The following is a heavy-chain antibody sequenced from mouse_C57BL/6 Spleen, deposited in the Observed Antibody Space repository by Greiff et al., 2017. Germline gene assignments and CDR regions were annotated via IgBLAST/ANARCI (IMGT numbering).Heavy chain of an antibody. D-gene: IGHD1-1*01. CDR3: ARYYYGSSYGWYFEV. CDR1: GYTFTGYW. V-gene: IGHV1-9*01. J-gene: IGHJ1*03. CDR2: ILPGIGCT. Sequence: KLSCKATGYTFTGYWLEWVKQRPGHGLEWIGEILPGIGCTNFNEKFKGKATFTADPSSNTAYKQLSSLTTEDSAIYYCARYYYGSSYGWYFEVWGTGTTVAVSS.